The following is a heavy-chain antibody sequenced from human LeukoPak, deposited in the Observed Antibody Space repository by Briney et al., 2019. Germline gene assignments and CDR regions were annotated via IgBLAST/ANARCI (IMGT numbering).Heavy chain of an antibody. CDR1: GGSFSDDY. V-gene: IGHV4-34*01. Sequence: SETLFLTCAVYGGSFSDDYWSWIRQPPGKVLEWIGEISHSGSTNYNASLKSRVTISVDTSKNQFSLKLSSVSAADTAVYYWARVITMVRGVIGTTWSDPWGQGNLVSASS. CDR3: ARVITMVRGVIGTTWSDP. J-gene: IGHJ5*02. D-gene: IGHD3-10*01. CDR2: ISHSGST.